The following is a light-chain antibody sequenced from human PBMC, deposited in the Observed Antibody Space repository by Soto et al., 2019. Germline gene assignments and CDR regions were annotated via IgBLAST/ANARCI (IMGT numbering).Light chain of an antibody. Sequence: EIVLTQSPGTLSLSPGXRATLSCRASQSVNSRLAWYQHKPGQAPRLLISGASSRATGIPDRFSGSGSATDFTLTISRLEPEDFALYYCQHYGRSPITFGQGTRLEIK. CDR1: QSVNSR. J-gene: IGKJ5*01. CDR2: GAS. V-gene: IGKV3-20*01. CDR3: QHYGRSPIT.